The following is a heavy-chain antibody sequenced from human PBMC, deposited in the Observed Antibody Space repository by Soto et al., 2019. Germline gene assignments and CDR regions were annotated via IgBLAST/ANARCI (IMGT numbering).Heavy chain of an antibody. CDR2: IWYDGRNK. V-gene: IGHV3-33*01. Sequence: QVQLVESGGGVVQPGRSLRLSCAASGFTFSSYGMHWVLQAPGKGLEWVAVIWYDGRNKYYADSVKGRFTISRDNSKTPLYLQMNRLRADDTAVYYCARDGGCRDGYTVGCNWFDPWGQGTLVTVSS. CDR3: ARDGGCRDGYTVGCNWFDP. J-gene: IGHJ5*02. D-gene: IGHD5-12*01. CDR1: GFTFSSYG.